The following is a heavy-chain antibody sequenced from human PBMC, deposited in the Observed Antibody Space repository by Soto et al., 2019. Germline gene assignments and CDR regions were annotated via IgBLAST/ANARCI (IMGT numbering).Heavy chain of an antibody. CDR2: ISGSGDST. Sequence: AGGSLRLSCAASGFTFSSYAISWVRQAPGKGLDWVSVISGSGDSTYYADSVRGRFTISRDNSKNTLYLQMNSLRAEDTAVYYCAKDRDGAAAGPTKFYGMDVWGQGTTVTVSS. V-gene: IGHV3-23*01. D-gene: IGHD6-13*01. J-gene: IGHJ6*02. CDR1: GFTFSSYA. CDR3: AKDRDGAAAGPTKFYGMDV.